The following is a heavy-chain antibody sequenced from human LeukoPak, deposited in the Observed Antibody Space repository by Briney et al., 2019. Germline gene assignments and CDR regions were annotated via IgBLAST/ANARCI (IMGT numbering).Heavy chain of an antibody. V-gene: IGHV3-48*03. CDR2: ISSSGSTI. Sequence: PGRSLRLSCAASGFTFSSYEMNWVRQAPGKGLEWVSYISSSGSTIYYADSVKGRFTISRDNAKNSLYLQMNSLRAEDTAVYYCARFRDYDSSGYYSLLFDYWGQGTLVTVSS. CDR3: ARFRDYDSSGYYSLLFDY. D-gene: IGHD3-22*01. J-gene: IGHJ4*02. CDR1: GFTFSSYE.